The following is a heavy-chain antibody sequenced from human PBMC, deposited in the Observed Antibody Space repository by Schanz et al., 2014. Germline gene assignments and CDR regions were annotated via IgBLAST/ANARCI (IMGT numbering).Heavy chain of an antibody. CDR3: VRDYNWGFDN. CDR2: IKISGDV. J-gene: IGHJ4*02. D-gene: IGHD7-27*01. Sequence: VQLVESGGGVVQPGRSLRLSCVASGFTFDSYGIHWVRQAPGKGLEWISYIKISGDVFYTDSVKGRFTISRDNAKSSLYLQMSSLRDEDTAIYYCVRDYNWGFDNWGQGTLVTVSS. V-gene: IGHV3-48*02. CDR1: GFTFDSYG.